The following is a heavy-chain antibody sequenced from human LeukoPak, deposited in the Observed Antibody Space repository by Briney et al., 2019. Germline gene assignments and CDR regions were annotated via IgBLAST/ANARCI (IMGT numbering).Heavy chain of an antibody. CDR3: AKGPSLLRYFDWLFPFGY. CDR1: GFILSSYR. V-gene: IGHV3-23*01. J-gene: IGHJ4*02. D-gene: IGHD3-9*01. Sequence: GGSLRLSCAASGFILSSYRMTWVRQSPGEGLEWVSAISGRGGSTYYAYCVKGRFTISRDNSKNTLYLQKNSLRAEDTAVYYCAKGPSLLRYFDWLFPFGYWGQGTLVTVSS. CDR2: ISGRGGST.